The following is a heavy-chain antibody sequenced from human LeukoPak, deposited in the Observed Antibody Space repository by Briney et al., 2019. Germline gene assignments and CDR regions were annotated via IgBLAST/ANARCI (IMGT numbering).Heavy chain of an antibody. J-gene: IGHJ4*02. CDR2: ISLGGSVT. D-gene: IGHD1-1*01. CDR1: GFTFSSYA. Sequence: GGSLRLSCAASGFTFSSYAMSWVRQAPGKGLDWVSAISLGGSVTYNADSVKGRFTTFRDNSKNTLYLQMNSLTVEDTAIYYCAKALEPPFWFDYWGQGTLVTVSS. CDR3: AKALEPPFWFDY. V-gene: IGHV3-23*01.